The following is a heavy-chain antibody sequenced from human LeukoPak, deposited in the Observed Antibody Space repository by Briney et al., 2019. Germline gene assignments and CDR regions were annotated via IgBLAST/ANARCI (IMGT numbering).Heavy chain of an antibody. Sequence: SETLSLTCTVSGGSISSRSYYWGWIRQPPGKGLEWIGSIYYSGSTYYNPSLKSRVTISVDTSKNQFSLKLSSVTAADTAVYYCAREGSSGWSPRPFDYWGQGTLVTVSS. CDR3: AREGSSGWSPRPFDY. J-gene: IGHJ4*02. V-gene: IGHV4-39*02. CDR1: GGSISSRSYY. CDR2: IYYSGST. D-gene: IGHD6-19*01.